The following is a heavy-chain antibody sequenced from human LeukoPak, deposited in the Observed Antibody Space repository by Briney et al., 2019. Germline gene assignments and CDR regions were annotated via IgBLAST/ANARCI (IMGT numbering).Heavy chain of an antibody. J-gene: IGHJ5*02. CDR3: ARERAYHEQQQLTRGWFDP. CDR2: IYYSGST. CDR1: GGSISSSSYY. V-gene: IGHV4-39*07. Sequence: PSETLSLTCTVSGGSISSSSYYWGWIRQPPGKGLEWIGSIYYSGSTYYNPSLKSRVTISVDTSKNQFSLKLSSVTAADTAVYYCARERAYHEQQQLTRGWFDPWGQGTLVTVSS. D-gene: IGHD6-13*01.